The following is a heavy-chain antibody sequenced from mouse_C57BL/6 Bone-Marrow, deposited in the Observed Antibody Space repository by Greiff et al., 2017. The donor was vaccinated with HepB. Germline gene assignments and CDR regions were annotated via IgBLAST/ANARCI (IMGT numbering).Heavy chain of an antibody. CDR2: INPYNGGT. CDR1: GYTFTDYY. CDR3: ARRGTTVVSHGYYFGY. Sequence: EVQLQQSGPVLVKPGASVKMSCKASGYTFTDYYMNWVKQSHGKSLEWIGVINPYNGGTSYNQKFKGKATLTVDKSSSTAYMELNSLTSEDSAVYYCARRGTTVVSHGYYFGYWGQGTTLTVSS. J-gene: IGHJ2*01. D-gene: IGHD1-1*01. V-gene: IGHV1-19*01.